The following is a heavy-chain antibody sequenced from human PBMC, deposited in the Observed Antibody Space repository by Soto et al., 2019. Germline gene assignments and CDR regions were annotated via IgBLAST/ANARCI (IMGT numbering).Heavy chain of an antibody. J-gene: IGHJ4*02. V-gene: IGHV1-69*01. D-gene: IGHD3-22*01. CDR1: GGSFNRHT. CDR3: ARGWGYDSTDYYYAY. CDR2: IIPIFCTA. Sequence: QVQLVQSGAEVRKPGSSVRVSCKASGGSFNRHTISWVRQAPGQGLEWMGGIIPIFCTANHAQKFQGRVTIISDEPTSTVYMELSSLRSDDTAIYYCARGWGYDSTDYYYAYWGQGTLVIVSS.